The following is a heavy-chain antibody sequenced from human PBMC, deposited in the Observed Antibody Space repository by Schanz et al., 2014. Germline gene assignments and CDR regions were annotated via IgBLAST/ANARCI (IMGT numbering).Heavy chain of an antibody. J-gene: IGHJ3*02. CDR1: GFSFSTYA. Sequence: QVQLVESGGGVVQPGRSLRLSCAASGFSFSTYAMHWVRQAPGKGLEWVAVILYDGSKTYYADSVKGRFTISRDNSKXXLSLQMNSLRAEDTDVYYCAREEGYGYGPGAFDIWGQGTMVTVSS. V-gene: IGHV3-30*04. D-gene: IGHD5-18*01. CDR3: AREEGYGYGPGAFDI. CDR2: ILYDGSKT.